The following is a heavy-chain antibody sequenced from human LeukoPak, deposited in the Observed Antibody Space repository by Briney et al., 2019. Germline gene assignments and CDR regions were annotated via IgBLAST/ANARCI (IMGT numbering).Heavy chain of an antibody. Sequence: ASVKVSCKASGYTFTSYGISWVRQAPGQGLEWMGWISAYNGNTNYAQKLQGRVTMTTDTSTSTAYMELRSLRSDDTAVYYCARGPCQSSTSCYIISFDYWGQGTLVTVSS. J-gene: IGHJ4*02. D-gene: IGHD2-2*02. CDR1: GYTFTSYG. CDR3: ARGPCQSSTSCYIISFDY. CDR2: ISAYNGNT. V-gene: IGHV1-18*01.